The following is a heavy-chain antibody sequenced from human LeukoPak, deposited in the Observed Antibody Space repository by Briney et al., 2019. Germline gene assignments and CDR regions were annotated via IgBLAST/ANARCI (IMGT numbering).Heavy chain of an antibody. CDR3: ARRRRRDGYNYLFDY. CDR2: INHSGST. Sequence: PSETLSLTCAVCGGSFSGYYWSWIRQPPGKGLEWIGEINHSGSTNYNPSLKSRVTISVDTSKNQFSLKLSSVTAADTAVYYCARRRRRDGYNYLFDYWGQGTLVTVSS. V-gene: IGHV4-34*01. CDR1: GGSFSGYY. D-gene: IGHD5-24*01. J-gene: IGHJ4*02.